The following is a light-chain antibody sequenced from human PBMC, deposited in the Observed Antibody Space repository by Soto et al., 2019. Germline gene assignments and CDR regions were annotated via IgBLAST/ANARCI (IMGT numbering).Light chain of an antibody. CDR2: GAS. Sequence: EIVVTQSTATLSVSPGERATLSCRASQSVSSNLAWYQQKPGQAPSLLIYGASTRATGIPARFSGSGSGTEFTLTISSLQSEDFAVYYCQQYNNWPGTFGQGTKV. CDR3: QQYNNWPGT. V-gene: IGKV3D-15*01. J-gene: IGKJ1*01. CDR1: QSVSSN.